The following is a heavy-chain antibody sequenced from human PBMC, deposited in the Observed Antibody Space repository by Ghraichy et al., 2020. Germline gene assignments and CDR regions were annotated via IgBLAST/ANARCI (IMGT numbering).Heavy chain of an antibody. D-gene: IGHD6-6*01. Sequence: GESLNISCGASGFIFNTYWMHWVRQAPGKGLVWVSRIKTDGSTTSYADSVKGRFTISRDNAKNMLYLQMNSLRAEDTAVYYCARSVYSGSSVHWGQGTLVTVSS. J-gene: IGHJ4*02. CDR3: ARSVYSGSSVH. V-gene: IGHV3-74*01. CDR1: GFIFNTYW. CDR2: IKTDGSTT.